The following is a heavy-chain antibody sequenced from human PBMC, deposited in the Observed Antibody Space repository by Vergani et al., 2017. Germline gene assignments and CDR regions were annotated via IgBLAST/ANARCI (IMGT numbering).Heavy chain of an antibody. J-gene: IGHJ4*01. Sequence: QVKLQESGPGLLKPSQTLSLTCTVPGESIRRGSHYWSWIRQPAGKGPEWIGHIHTGGSTDLNPSFKSRVSISVDTSKSQFSLKLNSVTVATTAVYYCSRSRPYCTSGSYPAIWGHGTLVTVSS. CDR3: SRSRPYCTSGSYPAI. CDR1: GESIRRGSHY. CDR2: IHTGGST. D-gene: IGHD2-8*01. V-gene: IGHV4-61*02.